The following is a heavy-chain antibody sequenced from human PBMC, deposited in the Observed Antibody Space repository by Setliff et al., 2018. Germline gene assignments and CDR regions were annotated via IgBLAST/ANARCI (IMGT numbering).Heavy chain of an antibody. CDR3: ARGRTTVTFDP. CDR1: GGSISTYY. V-gene: IGHV4-59*01. J-gene: IGHJ5*02. Sequence: SSETLSLTCTVSGGSISTYYWSWLRQPPGKGLEWIGYIYYIETTDHNPSLKSRVTISVDTSKNQFTLKLSSVTAADTAVYYCARGRTTVTFDPWGQGTLVTVSS. D-gene: IGHD4-17*01. CDR2: IYYIETT.